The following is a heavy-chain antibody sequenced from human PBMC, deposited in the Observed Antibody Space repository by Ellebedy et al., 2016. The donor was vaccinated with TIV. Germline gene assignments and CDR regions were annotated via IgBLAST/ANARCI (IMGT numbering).Heavy chain of an antibody. J-gene: IGHJ3*02. Sequence: GESLKISCAASGFSFSTYSMHWARQAPGKGLEWVSYISGSSATIYYADSVKGRFNISRDNAKNSLYLQRNSLRAEDTAVNYCARGKGGRDGYKYGAWAFDIWGQGTMVTVSS. V-gene: IGHV3-48*01. CDR3: ARGKGGRDGYKYGAWAFDI. D-gene: IGHD5-24*01. CDR1: GFSFSTYS. CDR2: ISGSSATI.